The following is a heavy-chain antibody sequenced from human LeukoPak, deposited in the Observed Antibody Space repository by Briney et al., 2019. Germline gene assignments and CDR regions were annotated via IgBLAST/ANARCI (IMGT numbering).Heavy chain of an antibody. CDR1: GFTFDDYT. J-gene: IGHJ6*02. Sequence: GGSLRLSCAASGFTFDDYTMHWVRQARGKGLEWVSLISWDGGSTYYADSVKGRFTISRDNSKNSLYLQMNSLRTEDTALYYCAKDMSPDFWSGNSGMDVWGQGTTVTVSS. CDR2: ISWDGGST. CDR3: AKDMSPDFWSGNSGMDV. V-gene: IGHV3-43*01. D-gene: IGHD3-3*01.